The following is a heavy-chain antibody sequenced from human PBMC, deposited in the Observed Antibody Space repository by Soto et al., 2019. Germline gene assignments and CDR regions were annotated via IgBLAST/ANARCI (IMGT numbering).Heavy chain of an antibody. Sequence: WGSLRLSCASSGFTFSHYTMSWVRQLPGKGLEWVSGINGGNGPTYYADSVKGRFTISRDNSQNTLYLQMNSLRVGDTAIYYCVKDKEPDGAWDFDYWGQGTLVTVSS. CDR3: VKDKEPDGAWDFDY. D-gene: IGHD4-17*01. V-gene: IGHV3-23*01. CDR2: INGGNGPT. J-gene: IGHJ4*02. CDR1: GFTFSHYT.